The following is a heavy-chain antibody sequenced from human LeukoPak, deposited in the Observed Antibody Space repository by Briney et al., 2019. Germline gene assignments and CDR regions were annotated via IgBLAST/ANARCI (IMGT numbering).Heavy chain of an antibody. J-gene: IGHJ4*02. D-gene: IGHD3-16*01. Sequence: GGSLRLSCAASGFTFSSYAMSWVRQAPGKGLEGVSATSGSGGSTYYADPVKGRFTISRDNSKNTLYLQMNSLRAEDTAVYYCAPWGSGIKRNYFDYWGQGTLVTVSS. V-gene: IGHV3-23*01. CDR2: TSGSGGST. CDR1: GFTFSSYA. CDR3: APWGSGIKRNYFDY.